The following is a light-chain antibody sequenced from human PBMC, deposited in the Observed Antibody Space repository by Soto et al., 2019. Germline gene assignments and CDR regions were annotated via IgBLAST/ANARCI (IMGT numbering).Light chain of an antibody. CDR1: QGISTY. J-gene: IGKJ4*01. V-gene: IGKV1-39*01. CDR2: AAS. CDR3: QKYNSAPHT. Sequence: DIQMTQSPSSLSASLGDRVTITCRASQGISTYLNCYQQKPGKAPKLLIYAASSLQSGAPSRFSGSGSATDFTLTISSLQPEDVATYYCQKYNSAPHTFGGGTKVDIK.